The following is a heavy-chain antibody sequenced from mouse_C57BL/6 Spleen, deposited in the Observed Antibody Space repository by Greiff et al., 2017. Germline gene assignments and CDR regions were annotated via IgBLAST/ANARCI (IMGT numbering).Heavy chain of an antibody. CDR1: GFTFTDYY. CDR2: IRNKANGYTT. Sequence: EVKLVESGGGLVQPGGSLSLSCAASGFTFTDYYMSWVRQPPGKALEWLGFIRNKANGYTTEYSASVKGRFTISRDNSQSIRYLQMNALRAEDSATYYCARYGLDDYDVPWFAYWGQGTLVTVSA. J-gene: IGHJ3*01. CDR3: ARYGLDDYDVPWFAY. D-gene: IGHD2-4*01. V-gene: IGHV7-3*01.